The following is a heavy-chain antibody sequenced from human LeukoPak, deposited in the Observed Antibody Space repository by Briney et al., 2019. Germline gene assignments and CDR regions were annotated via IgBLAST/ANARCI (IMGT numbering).Heavy chain of an antibody. J-gene: IGHJ4*02. Sequence: GALRLSCAASGFTFSSSAMSWVRPAPGKGLEWVSAISDNGGYTYYADSVQGRFTISRDNSKSTLCLQVNSLRAEDTAVYYCAKQLGYCSDGSCYFPYWGQGTLVTVSS. CDR1: GFTFSSSA. V-gene: IGHV3-23*01. D-gene: IGHD2-15*01. CDR3: AKQLGYCSDGSCYFPY. CDR2: ISDNGGYT.